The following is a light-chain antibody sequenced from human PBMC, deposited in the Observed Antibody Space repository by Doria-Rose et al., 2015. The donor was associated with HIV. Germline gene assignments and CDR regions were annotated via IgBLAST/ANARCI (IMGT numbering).Light chain of an antibody. CDR3: AAWDDSLNGWV. V-gene: IGLV1-44*01. CDR1: SSNIGSNT. Sequence: TQPPSASGTPGQRVTISCSGSSSNIGSNTVNWYQQLPGTAPKLLIYRNNQRPSGVPDRFSGSKSGTSASLAISGLQAEDEADYYCAAWDDSLNGWVFGGGTKLTVL. CDR2: RNN. J-gene: IGLJ3*02.